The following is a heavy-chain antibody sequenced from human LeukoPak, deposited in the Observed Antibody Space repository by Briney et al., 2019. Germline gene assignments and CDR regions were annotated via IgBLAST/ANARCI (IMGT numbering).Heavy chain of an antibody. D-gene: IGHD6-19*01. V-gene: IGHV4-34*01. CDR3: ARYSSGWSTYYYYYMDV. CDR1: GGSFSGYY. CDR2: INHSGST. J-gene: IGHJ6*03. Sequence: SETLSLTCAVYGGSFSGYYWSWIRQPPGKGLEWIGEINHSGSTNYNPSLKSRVTISVDTSKNQFSLKLSSVTAADTAVYYCARYSSGWSTYYYYYMDVWGKGTTVTISS.